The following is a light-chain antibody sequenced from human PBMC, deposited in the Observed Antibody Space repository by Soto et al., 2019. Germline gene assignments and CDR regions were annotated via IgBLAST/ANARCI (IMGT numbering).Light chain of an antibody. V-gene: IGKV1-9*01. J-gene: IGKJ4*01. CDR3: QQLYSYPLT. CDR1: QGINSY. CDR2: TAS. Sequence: DIQLTQSPSFLSASVGDIVTVTCRASQGINSYLAWYQQKPGKAPKLLIYTASTLQSGVPSRFSGSGSGTEFTLTITRLQTEDFAAYYCQQLYSYPLTFGGGTKVEIK.